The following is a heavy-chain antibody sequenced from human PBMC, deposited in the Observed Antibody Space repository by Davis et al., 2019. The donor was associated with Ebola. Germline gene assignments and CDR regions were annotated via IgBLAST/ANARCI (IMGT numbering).Heavy chain of an antibody. CDR1: GFTFSSYA. CDR3: ARGLSYVGYNYYIDV. D-gene: IGHD3-16*01. V-gene: IGHV3-30*02. Sequence: PGGSLRLSCAASGFTFSSYAMSWVRQAPGKGLEWVALFPIDGGYTQYGDAVKGRFTISRDVSKNTVSLQMNSLRADDTAVYYCARGLSYVGYNYYIDVWGKGTTVTVSS. J-gene: IGHJ6*03. CDR2: FPIDGGYT.